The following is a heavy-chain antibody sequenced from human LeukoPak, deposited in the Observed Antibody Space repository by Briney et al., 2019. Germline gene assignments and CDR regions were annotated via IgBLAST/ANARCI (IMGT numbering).Heavy chain of an antibody. CDR1: GYTFTCYY. CDR3: ARDNPGDFDY. J-gene: IGHJ4*02. Sequence: ASVKVSCKASGYTFTCYYMHWVRRAPGQGLERMGWINPNSGGTNYAQKFQGRVTMTRDTSISTAYMELSRLRSDDTAVYYCARDNPGDFDYWGQGTLVTVSS. V-gene: IGHV1-2*02. CDR2: INPNSGGT. D-gene: IGHD1-14*01.